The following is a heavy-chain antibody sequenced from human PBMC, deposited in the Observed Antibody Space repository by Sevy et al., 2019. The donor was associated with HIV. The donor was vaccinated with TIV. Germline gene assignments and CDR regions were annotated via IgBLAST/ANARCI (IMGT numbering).Heavy chain of an antibody. CDR2: ISGSGGST. J-gene: IGHJ3*02. CDR1: GFTFSSYA. CDR3: AKGMTYYEI. Sequence: GGSLRLSCAASGFTFSSYAMSWVRQAPGKGLEWVSAISGSGGSTYYADSVKGRFTISRDNSKNTLWLQMDSLRADDTAIYYCAKGMTYYEIWGQGTMVTVSS. V-gene: IGHV3-23*01. D-gene: IGHD3-10*01.